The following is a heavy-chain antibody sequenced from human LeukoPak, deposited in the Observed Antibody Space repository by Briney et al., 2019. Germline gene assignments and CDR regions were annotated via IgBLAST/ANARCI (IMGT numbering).Heavy chain of an antibody. Sequence: VGSLRLSCTVTRLTVSSTYMDSVPQTPRKGPERGAPIRSDAGTVYADSVKGRLTISRDNSKNIVYPQMKSLRPEDAAVYYCARDRAGTQSWVELDLWGQGTLVTVSS. J-gene: IGHJ5*02. D-gene: IGHD3-10*01. V-gene: IGHV3-53*05. CDR2: IRSDAGT. CDR1: RLTVSSTY. CDR3: ARDRAGTQSWVELDL.